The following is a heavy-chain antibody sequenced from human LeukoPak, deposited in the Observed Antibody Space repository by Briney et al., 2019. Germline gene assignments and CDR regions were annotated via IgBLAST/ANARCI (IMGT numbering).Heavy chain of an antibody. J-gene: IGHJ5*02. CDR3: ARVYSSGFYNWFDP. V-gene: IGHV4-34*01. D-gene: IGHD6-19*01. Sequence: PSETLSLTCAVYGVSFSGYYWSWIRQPPGKGLEWIEEINHSGSTNYKPSLKSRVTISVDTSKNQFSLKLSSVTAADTAVYYCARVYSSGFYNWFDPWGQGTLVTVSS. CDR1: GVSFSGYY. CDR2: INHSGST.